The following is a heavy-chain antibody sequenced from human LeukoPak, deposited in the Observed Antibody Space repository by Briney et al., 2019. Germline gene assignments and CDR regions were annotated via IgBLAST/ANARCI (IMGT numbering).Heavy chain of an antibody. D-gene: IGHD2-2*01. J-gene: IGHJ6*02. CDR3: ARFPLGYCSSTSCYANYSYYYGMDV. Sequence: SETLSLTCAVSGGSFSSSNWRSWVRQPPGKGLEWIGETYHTGSTNYNPSLKSRVTISVDKTKNQFSLKLTSVTAADTAVYYCARFPLGYCSSTSCYANYSYYYGMDVWGQGTTVTVSS. CDR2: TYHTGST. V-gene: IGHV4-4*02. CDR1: GGSFSSSNW.